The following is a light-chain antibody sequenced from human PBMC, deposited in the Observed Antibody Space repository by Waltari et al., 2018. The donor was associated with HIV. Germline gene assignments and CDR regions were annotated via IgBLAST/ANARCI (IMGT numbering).Light chain of an antibody. Sequence: DIQMTQSPSTLSASIGDRVTITCRASQSISTLLAWYQQKPGKAPKLLIYRASTIESGVPSRFSGSGSGTDFTLTISSLQPDDFATYYCQQYNTFGFGPGTKVDIK. CDR1: QSISTL. V-gene: IGKV1-5*03. CDR2: RAS. CDR3: QQYNTFG. J-gene: IGKJ3*01.